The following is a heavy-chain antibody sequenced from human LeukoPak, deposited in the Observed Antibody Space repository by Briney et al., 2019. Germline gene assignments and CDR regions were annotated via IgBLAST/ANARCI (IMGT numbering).Heavy chain of an antibody. D-gene: IGHD3-10*01. V-gene: IGHV3-7*05. Sequence: GGSLRLSCAASGFTFSNYWMSWVRQAPGKGLEWVANIKHDGSKTYYVDSVKGRFTISRDNAKNTLYLQMNSLRAEDTAVYYCAITLASGSGGSDYFDYWGQGTLVTVSS. J-gene: IGHJ4*02. CDR3: AITLASGSGGSDYFDY. CDR1: GFTFSNYW. CDR2: IKHDGSKT.